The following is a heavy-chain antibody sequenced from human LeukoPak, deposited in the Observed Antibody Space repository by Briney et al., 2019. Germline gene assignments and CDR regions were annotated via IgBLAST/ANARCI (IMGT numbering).Heavy chain of an antibody. CDR2: ISGSGGST. Sequence: PGGSLRLSCAASGFTFSSYAMSWIRQAPGKGLEWVSAISGSGGSTYYADSVKGRFTISRDNSKNTLYLQMNSLRAEDTAVYYCPKARVWSGYIFDYWCKGTQGTVSS. CDR1: GFTFSSYA. D-gene: IGHD3-3*01. J-gene: IGHJ4*02. CDR3: PKARVWSGYIFDY. V-gene: IGHV3-23*01.